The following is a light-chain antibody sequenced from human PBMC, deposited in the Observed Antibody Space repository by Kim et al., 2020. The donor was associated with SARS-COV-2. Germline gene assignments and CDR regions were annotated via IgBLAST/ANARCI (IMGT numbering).Light chain of an antibody. CDR3: CSYAGSGTWL. J-gene: IGLJ2*01. CDR2: EVT. Sequence: QSALTQPASVSGSPGQSITISCTGTSNVVGSYDIVSWYQQLPGRAPKLVIYEVTKRPSGISSRFSGSRSGNTASLSISGLQTGDEADYSCCSYAGSGTWLLGGGTKLTV. CDR1: SNVVGSYDI. V-gene: IGLV2-23*02.